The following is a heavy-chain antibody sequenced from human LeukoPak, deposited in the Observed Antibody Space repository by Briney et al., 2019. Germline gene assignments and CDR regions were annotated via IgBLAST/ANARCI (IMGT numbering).Heavy chain of an antibody. CDR3: ARXXIAAAXRXYFQH. D-gene: IGHD6-13*01. V-gene: IGHV3-7*01. CDR1: GFTFSSYW. CDR2: IKQDGSEK. Sequence: GGSLRLSCAASGFTFSSYWMSWVRQAPGKGLEWVANIKQDGSEKYYVDSVKGRFTISRDNAKNSLYLQMNSLRAEDTAVYYCARXXIAAAXRXYFQHWGQGTLVTVSS. J-gene: IGHJ1*01.